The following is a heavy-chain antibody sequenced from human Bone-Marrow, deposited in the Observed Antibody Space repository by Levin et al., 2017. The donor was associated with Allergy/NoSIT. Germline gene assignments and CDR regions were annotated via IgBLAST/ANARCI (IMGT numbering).Heavy chain of an antibody. V-gene: IGHV1-69*13. CDR1: GGTFRSYA. Sequence: SVKVSCKASGGTFRSYAISWVRQASGQGLEWMGGIIPTFGTTNYAQKFQGRVTITADESTNTAYMELRSLRSDDTAVYYCARGSVVTARSEYFQHWGQGTLVTVSS. D-gene: IGHD2-21*02. CDR3: ARGSVVTARSEYFQH. CDR2: IIPTFGTT. J-gene: IGHJ1*01.